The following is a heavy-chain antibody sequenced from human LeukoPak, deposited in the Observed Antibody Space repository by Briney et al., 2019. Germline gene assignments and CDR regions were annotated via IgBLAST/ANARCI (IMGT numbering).Heavy chain of an antibody. J-gene: IGHJ4*02. Sequence: GGSLRFSCAASGFTFNSYARSWVRKAPGKGREWFPTIGGSGGSNTHYADSVKGRFTSSRDNSKNTLYLQMNSLRAEDTAVYYCAKDLGTAIVTKWCWGQGTLVTVSS. CDR2: IGGSGGSNT. D-gene: IGHD5-18*01. CDR1: GFTFNSYA. V-gene: IGHV3-23*01. CDR3: AKDLGTAIVTKWC.